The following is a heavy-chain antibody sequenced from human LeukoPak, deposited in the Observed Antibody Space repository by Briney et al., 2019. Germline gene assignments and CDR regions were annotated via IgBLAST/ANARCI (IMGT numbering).Heavy chain of an antibody. V-gene: IGHV4-31*11. J-gene: IGHJ3*02. Sequence: SETLSLTCAVYGGSFSGYYWSWIRQHPGKGLEWIGYIYYSGSTYYNPSLKSRVTISVDTSKNQFSLKLSSVTAADTAVYYCARDYLEDAFDIWGQGTMVTVSS. CDR1: GGSFSGYY. D-gene: IGHD3-16*02. CDR2: IYYSGST. CDR3: ARDYLEDAFDI.